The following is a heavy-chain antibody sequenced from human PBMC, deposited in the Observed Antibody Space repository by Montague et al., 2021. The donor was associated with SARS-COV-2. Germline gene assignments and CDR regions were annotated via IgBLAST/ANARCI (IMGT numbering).Heavy chain of an antibody. D-gene: IGHD3-9*01. Sequence: PALVKPTQTLTLTCTFSGFSLSPSGMCVSWIRQPPGKALEWLALIDWDDDKYYSTSLKTRLTISKDTSKNQVVLTVTNMDPVDTATYYCARIRDYDILTGSYSGFDYWGQGTLVPVSS. CDR2: IDWDDDK. CDR3: ARIRDYDILTGSYSGFDY. J-gene: IGHJ4*02. CDR1: GFSLSPSGMC. V-gene: IGHV2-70*01.